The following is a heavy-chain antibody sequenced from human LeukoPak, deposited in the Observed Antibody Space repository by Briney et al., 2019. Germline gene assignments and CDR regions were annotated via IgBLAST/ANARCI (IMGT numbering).Heavy chain of an antibody. CDR3: ARELCFGGRGARTTDFDY. V-gene: IGHV3-48*01. Sequence: GGSLRLSCAASGFTFRNYGMSWVRQAPGKGLEWVSYISSSSTIYYADSVKGRFTISRDNAKNSLYLQMNSLRAEDTAVYYCARELCFGGRGARTTDFDYWGQGTLVTVSS. J-gene: IGHJ4*02. D-gene: IGHD3-10*01. CDR2: ISSSSTI. CDR1: GFTFRNYG.